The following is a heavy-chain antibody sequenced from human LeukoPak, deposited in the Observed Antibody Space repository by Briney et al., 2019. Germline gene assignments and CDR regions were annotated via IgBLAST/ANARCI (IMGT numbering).Heavy chain of an antibody. CDR1: GFTFSSYA. Sequence: GGSLRLSCAASGFTFSSYAMHWVRQAPGKGLEWVAVISYDGSNKYYADSVGGRFTISRDNSKNTLYLQMNSLRAEDTAVYYCARDTDRGYGMDVWGQGTTVTVSS. V-gene: IGHV3-30-3*01. CDR2: ISYDGSNK. J-gene: IGHJ6*02. D-gene: IGHD4-11*01. CDR3: ARDTDRGYGMDV.